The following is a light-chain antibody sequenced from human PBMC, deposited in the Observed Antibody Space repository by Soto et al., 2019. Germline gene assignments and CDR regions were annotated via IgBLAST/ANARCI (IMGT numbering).Light chain of an antibody. CDR3: QQSDSLWT. Sequence: ESQMTQSPSTLSASVGDTVTITCRASQSISSWLAWYQQKPGKAPKLLIYKASSLQTGVPSRFSGSGSGTEFTLTISSLQPDDFATYYCQQSDSLWTFGQGTKVEIK. CDR2: KAS. CDR1: QSISSW. V-gene: IGKV1-5*03. J-gene: IGKJ1*01.